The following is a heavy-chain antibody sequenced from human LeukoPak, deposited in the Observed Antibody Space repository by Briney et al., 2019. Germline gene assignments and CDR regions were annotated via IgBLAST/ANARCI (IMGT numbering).Heavy chain of an antibody. D-gene: IGHD3-22*01. V-gene: IGHV5-51*01. CDR3: ARHYYDSSGYYSFDY. CDR2: IYPGDSDT. Sequence: GESLKISCKGSGYSFTNFWIGWVRQMPGKGLEWMGIIYPGDSDTRYSPSFQGQVTISADRSISTAYLQWSSLKASDTAIYYCARHYYDSSGYYSFDYWGQGTLVTVSS. CDR1: GYSFTNFW. J-gene: IGHJ4*02.